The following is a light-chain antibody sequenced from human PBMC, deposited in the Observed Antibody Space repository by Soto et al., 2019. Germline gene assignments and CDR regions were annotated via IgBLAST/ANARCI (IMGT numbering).Light chain of an antibody. Sequence: EIVLTQSPGTLSLSPGERATLSCWASQNVLSNYLAWYQQKPGQAPRLLIYGASTRATGIPDRFGGSGSGTDFSLTISRLEPGDFAVYYCQHYGDSLSITFGQGTRLEIK. CDR3: QHYGDSLSIT. V-gene: IGKV3-20*01. J-gene: IGKJ5*01. CDR1: QNVLSNY. CDR2: GAS.